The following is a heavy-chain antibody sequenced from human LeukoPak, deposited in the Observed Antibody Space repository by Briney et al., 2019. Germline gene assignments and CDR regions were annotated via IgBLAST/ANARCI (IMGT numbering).Heavy chain of an antibody. J-gene: IGHJ4*02. D-gene: IGHD5-24*01. CDR1: GGSISSSSHY. CDR3: ARDRGRDGYNRRYDYFDY. CDR2: VFYSGST. Sequence: SETPSHTCTVSGGSISSSSHYWGWIRQPPGKGLEWLGSVFYSGSTYYNPSLKSRVTISVDTSKNQFSLKLSSVNAADTAVYYCARDRGRDGYNRRYDYFDYWGQGTLVTVSS. V-gene: IGHV4-39*07.